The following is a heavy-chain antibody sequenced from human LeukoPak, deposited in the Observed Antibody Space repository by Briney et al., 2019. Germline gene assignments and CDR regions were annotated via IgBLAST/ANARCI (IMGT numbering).Heavy chain of an antibody. CDR1: GGSISSYY. Sequence: SETLSLTCTVSGGSISSYYWSWIRQPPGKGLEWIGYIYYSGSTNYNPSLKSRVTISVDTSKNQFSLKLSSVTAADTAVYYCATLDGSGSYWFDPWGQGTLVTVSS. D-gene: IGHD3-10*01. J-gene: IGHJ5*02. CDR2: IYYSGST. CDR3: ATLDGSGSYWFDP. V-gene: IGHV4-59*12.